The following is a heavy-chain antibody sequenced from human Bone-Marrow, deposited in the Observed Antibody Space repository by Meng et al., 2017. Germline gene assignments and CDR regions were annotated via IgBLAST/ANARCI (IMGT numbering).Heavy chain of an antibody. Sequence: GESLKISCAASGFTFSSYAMHWVRQAPGKGLEWVAVISYDGSNKYYADSVKGRSTISRDNAKNSLYLQMNSLRAEDTAVYYCASRRLPGYSYGIGHWGQGTLVTVSS. CDR1: GFTFSSYA. V-gene: IGHV3-30*04. CDR3: ASRRLPGYSYGIGH. J-gene: IGHJ4*02. CDR2: ISYDGSNK. D-gene: IGHD5-18*01.